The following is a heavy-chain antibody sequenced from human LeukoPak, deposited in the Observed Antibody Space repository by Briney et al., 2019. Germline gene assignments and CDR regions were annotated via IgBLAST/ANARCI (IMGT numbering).Heavy chain of an antibody. Sequence: PGGSLRLSCVPPRFTLSTFWMHWVRQVPGKGLLWVSRVSGDGSSTKYADSLKGRFTISRDNAKNTLYVQMCSMRTESSVVYFGAGDWTTMTKLRDNWGQGTLVTVSS. CDR3: AGDWTTMTKLRDN. V-gene: IGHV3-74*03. D-gene: IGHD4-17*01. CDR2: VSGDGSST. J-gene: IGHJ4*02. CDR1: RFTLSTFW.